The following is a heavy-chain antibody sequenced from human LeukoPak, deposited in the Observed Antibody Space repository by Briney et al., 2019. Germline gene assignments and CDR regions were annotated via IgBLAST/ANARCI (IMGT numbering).Heavy chain of an antibody. CDR2: ISSISNNI. D-gene: IGHD2-2*01. J-gene: IGHJ4*02. Sequence: GGSLRLSCAASGFTFSTYTMNWVRHPPAKGLEWVSSISSISNNINYADSVKDRFTISRDNAMNSVHLQMNSLRVEDTAVYYCARAYQRPDYWGQGTLITVSS. CDR3: ARAYQRPDY. CDR1: GFTFSTYT. V-gene: IGHV3-21*01.